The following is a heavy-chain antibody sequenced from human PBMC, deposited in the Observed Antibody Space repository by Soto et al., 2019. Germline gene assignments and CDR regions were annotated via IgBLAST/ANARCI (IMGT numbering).Heavy chain of an antibody. Sequence: ASVKVSCKASGYTFTSYAMHWVRQAPGQRLEWMGWINAGNGNTKYSQKFQGRVTITRDTSASTAYMELSSLRSEDTAVYYCARGPDMTTVTTVDYWGQGTLVTVSS. CDR1: GYTFTSYA. CDR3: ARGPDMTTVTTVDY. CDR2: INAGNGNT. V-gene: IGHV1-3*01. J-gene: IGHJ4*02. D-gene: IGHD4-17*01.